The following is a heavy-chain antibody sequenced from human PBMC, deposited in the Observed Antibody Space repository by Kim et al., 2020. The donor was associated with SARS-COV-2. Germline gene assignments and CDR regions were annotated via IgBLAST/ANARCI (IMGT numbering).Heavy chain of an antibody. V-gene: IGHV1-69*13. D-gene: IGHD5-12*01. CDR3: AGGIVATISAPMDV. CDR1: GGTFSSYA. Sequence: SVKVSCKASGGTFSSYAISWVRQAPGQGLEWMGGIIPIFGTANYAQKFQGRVTITADESTSTAYMELSSLRSEDTAVYYCAGGIVATISAPMDVWGQGTTVTVSS. J-gene: IGHJ6*02. CDR2: IIPIFGTA.